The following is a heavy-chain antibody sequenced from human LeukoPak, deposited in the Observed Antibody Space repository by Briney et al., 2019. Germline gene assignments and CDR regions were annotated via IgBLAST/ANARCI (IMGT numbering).Heavy chain of an antibody. CDR2: IRYDGSNE. D-gene: IGHD3-3*01. CDR1: GFTFSSYG. Sequence: GGSLRLSCAASGFTFSSYGMHWVRQAPGKGLEWVAFIRYDGSNEYYADSVKGRFTISRDNSKNTLYLQMNSLRAEDTAVYYCASPALTKITIFGVVNTPYWGQGTLVTVSS. J-gene: IGHJ4*02. CDR3: ASPALTKITIFGVVNTPY. V-gene: IGHV3-30*02.